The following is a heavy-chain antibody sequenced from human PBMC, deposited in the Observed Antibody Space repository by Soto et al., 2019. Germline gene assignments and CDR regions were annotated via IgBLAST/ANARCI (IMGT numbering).Heavy chain of an antibody. V-gene: IGHV2-5*02. CDR3: AYLPCSGGSCYWFSFSGMDV. CDR1: GFSLSTSGVG. J-gene: IGHJ6*02. CDR2: IYWDDDK. Sequence: QITLKESGPTLVKPTQTLTLTCTFSGFSLSTSGVGVAWIRQPPGKALEWLALIYWDDDKRYRPSLESRLTNXTXTXXNQVVLTLPNMDSVDTATYYCAYLPCSGGSCYWFSFSGMDVWGQGTTVTVSS. D-gene: IGHD2-15*01.